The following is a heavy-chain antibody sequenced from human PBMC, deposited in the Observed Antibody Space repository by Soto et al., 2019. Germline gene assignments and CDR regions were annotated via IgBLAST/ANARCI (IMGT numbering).Heavy chain of an antibody. J-gene: IGHJ4*02. D-gene: IGHD6-13*01. CDR1: GFTFSNAW. CDR3: TTDSNYIAAAGISTFDY. V-gene: IGHV3-15*01. Sequence: GSLRLSCAASGFTFSNAWTSWVRQAPGKGLEWVGRIKSKTDGGTTDYAAPVKGRFTISRDDSKNTLYLQMNSLKTEDTAVYYCTTDSNYIAAAGISTFDYWGQGTLVTVSS. CDR2: IKSKTDGGTT.